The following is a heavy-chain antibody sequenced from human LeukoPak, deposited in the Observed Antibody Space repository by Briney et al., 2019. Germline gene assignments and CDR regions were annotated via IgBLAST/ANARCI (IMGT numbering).Heavy chain of an antibody. J-gene: IGHJ6*03. D-gene: IGHD1-14*01. CDR2: IYYSGST. CDR3: ARVSVGGYYYYYMDV. Sequence: PETLSLTCTVSGGSISSYYWSWIRQPPGKGLEWIGYIYYSGSTNYNPSLKSRVTISVDTSKNQFSLKLSSVTAADTAVYYCARVSVGGYYYYYMDVWGKGTTVTISS. CDR1: GGSISSYY. V-gene: IGHV4-59*01.